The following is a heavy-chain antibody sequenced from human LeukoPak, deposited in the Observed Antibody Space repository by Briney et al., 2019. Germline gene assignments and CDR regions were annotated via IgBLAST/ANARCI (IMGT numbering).Heavy chain of an antibody. CDR1: GYTFTTYN. CDR2: ISGYNGNT. J-gene: IGHJ4*02. Sequence: ASVKVSCKASGYTFTTYNINWVRQAPGQGLEWMGWISGYNGNTNYAQKLQGRVSMTTDTSTSTAYMELRSLRSDDTAVYYCARLLVRGIIDYWGQGTLVTVSS. CDR3: ARLLVRGIIDY. D-gene: IGHD3-10*01. V-gene: IGHV1-18*01.